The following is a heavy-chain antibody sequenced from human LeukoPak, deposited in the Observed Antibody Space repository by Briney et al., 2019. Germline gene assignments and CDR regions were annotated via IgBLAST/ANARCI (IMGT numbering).Heavy chain of an antibody. CDR2: INPSSGST. Sequence: GGSVKVSCKASGYTFSSYHMHWVRQAPGQGLEWMGIINPSSGSTSYAQKFQGRVTMTRDTSTSIVYMELSSLRSEDTAVYYCARDSRVVPAAGHYFDSWGQGILVTVSS. D-gene: IGHD2-2*01. V-gene: IGHV1-46*01. CDR3: ARDSRVVPAAGHYFDS. CDR1: GYTFSSYH. J-gene: IGHJ4*02.